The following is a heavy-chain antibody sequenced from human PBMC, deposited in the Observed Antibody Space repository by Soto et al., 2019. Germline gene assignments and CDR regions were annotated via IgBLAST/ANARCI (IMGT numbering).Heavy chain of an antibody. CDR1: GGTIRSPDW. CDR2: IFQSGST. D-gene: IGHD6-19*01. Sequence: SETLSLTCGVSGGTIRSPDWWTWVRQPPGKGLEWIGEIFQSGSTNYTPSLESRVTISVDKSKNQFSLTLTSVTAADTAVYFCARGRGRYSSGWSWFDPWGQGILVTVSS. V-gene: IGHV4-4*02. CDR3: ARGRGRYSSGWSWFDP. J-gene: IGHJ5*02.